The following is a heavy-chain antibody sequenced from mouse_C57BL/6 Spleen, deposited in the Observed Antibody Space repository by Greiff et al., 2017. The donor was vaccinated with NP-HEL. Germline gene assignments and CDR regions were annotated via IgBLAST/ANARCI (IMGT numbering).Heavy chain of an antibody. V-gene: IGHV1-82*01. Sequence: VQLQQSGPELVKPGASVKISCKASGYAFSSSWMNWVKQRPGKGLEWIGRIYPGDGDTNYNGKFKGKATLTADKSSSTAYMQLSSLTSEDSAVYFCARANYYGSRPSYAMDYWGQGTSVTVSS. CDR2: IYPGDGDT. D-gene: IGHD1-1*01. CDR1: GYAFSSSW. J-gene: IGHJ4*01. CDR3: ARANYYGSRPSYAMDY.